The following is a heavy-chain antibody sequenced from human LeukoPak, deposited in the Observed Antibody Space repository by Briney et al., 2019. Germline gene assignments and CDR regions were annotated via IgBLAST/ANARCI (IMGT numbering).Heavy chain of an antibody. CDR3: ARGGWPVPYYFDY. D-gene: IGHD6-19*01. CDR2: INPNSGGT. V-gene: IGHV1-2*02. J-gene: IGHJ4*02. Sequence: ASVKVSCKASGYTFTGYYMHWVRQAPGQRLEWMGWINPNSGGTNYAQKFQGRVTMTRDTSISTAYMELSRLRSDDTAVYYCARGGWPVPYYFDYWGQGTLVTVSS. CDR1: GYTFTGYY.